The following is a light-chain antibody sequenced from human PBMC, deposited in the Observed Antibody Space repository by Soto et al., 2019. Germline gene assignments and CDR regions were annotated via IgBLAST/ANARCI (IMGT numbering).Light chain of an antibody. Sequence: DIQMTQSPSTLSASVGDRVTITCRASQSISSWLAWYQQKPGKAPKLLIYDASSLESGVPSRFSGSGSGTEFALGSSSLQPDDFATYYCHQYNSYPTFGQGTRLEIK. CDR2: DAS. CDR1: QSISSW. CDR3: HQYNSYPT. J-gene: IGKJ5*01. V-gene: IGKV1-5*01.